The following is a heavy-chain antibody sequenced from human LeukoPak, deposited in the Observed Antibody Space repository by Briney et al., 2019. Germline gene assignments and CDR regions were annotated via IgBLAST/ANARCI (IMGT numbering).Heavy chain of an antibody. CDR2: INHSGST. CDR3: ARAYAKPFDY. J-gene: IGHJ4*02. V-gene: IGHV4-34*01. Sequence: PSETLSLTCAVCGGSFSSYYWNWIRQPPGKGLEWIGEINHSGSTNYNPSLKSRVTISVDTSKNQFSLKLSSVTAADTAVYYCARAYAKPFDYWGQGTLVTVSS. CDR1: GGSFSSYY.